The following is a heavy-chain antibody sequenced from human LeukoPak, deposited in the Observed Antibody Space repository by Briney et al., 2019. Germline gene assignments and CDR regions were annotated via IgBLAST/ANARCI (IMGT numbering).Heavy chain of an antibody. V-gene: IGHV1-46*01. Sequence: GASVKVSCKASGYTFTSYYMHWVRQAPGQGLEWMGIINPSGGSTSYAQKFQGRVTMTRDMSTSTVYMELSNLRSEDTAVYYCARGGALRYFDWLSREYYMDVWGKGTTVTVSS. CDR3: ARGGALRYFDWLSREYYMDV. CDR2: INPSGGST. CDR1: GYTFTSYY. J-gene: IGHJ6*03. D-gene: IGHD3-9*01.